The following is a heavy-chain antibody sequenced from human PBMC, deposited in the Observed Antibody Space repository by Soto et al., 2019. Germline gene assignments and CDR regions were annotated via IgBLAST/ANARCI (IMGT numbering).Heavy chain of an antibody. J-gene: IGHJ5*02. CDR1: GGTFNNYA. V-gene: IGHV1-69*01. CDR3: VSRKMREMATILRDKWFDP. D-gene: IGHD5-12*01. Sequence: QVQLVQSGAEVKKPGSSVKVSCKASGGTFNNYAINWVRQAQGQGLEWMGGSIPIFGTSTYAQKFQGRVTITADESARTAHMELSSLRSADTAVYYCVSRKMREMATILRDKWFDPWGQGTLVTVSS. CDR2: SIPIFGTS.